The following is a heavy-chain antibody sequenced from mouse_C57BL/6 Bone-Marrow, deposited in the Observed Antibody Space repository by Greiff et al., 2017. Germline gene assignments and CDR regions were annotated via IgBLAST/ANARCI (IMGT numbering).Heavy chain of an antibody. Sequence: EVKLVESGGGLVQPGGSLKLSCAASGFTFSDYYMYWVRPTPEKRLEWVAYISNGGGSTYYPDTVKGRFTISRDNAKNTLYLQMSRLKDEDTAMYYSAKGGGGYFDYWGQGTTLTVSS. V-gene: IGHV5-12*01. CDR1: GFTFSDYY. J-gene: IGHJ2*01. CDR3: AKGGGGYFDY. CDR2: ISNGGGST.